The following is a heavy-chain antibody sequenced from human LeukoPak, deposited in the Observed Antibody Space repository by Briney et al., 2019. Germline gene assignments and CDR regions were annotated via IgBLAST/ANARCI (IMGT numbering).Heavy chain of an antibody. CDR3: ARLGGDSNYRASAI. V-gene: IGHV3-7*01. CDR2: IKHDGSEE. CDR1: GFTLSDYC. J-gene: IGHJ3*02. Sequence: PGGSLRLSCAAAGFTLSDYCMSWVRQAPGKGLEWVASIKHDGSEEKYVDSVKGRFTISRDNARDLLYLQMSSLRVEDTAVYYCARLGGDSNYRASAIWVQGTLVTVSS. D-gene: IGHD5-12*01.